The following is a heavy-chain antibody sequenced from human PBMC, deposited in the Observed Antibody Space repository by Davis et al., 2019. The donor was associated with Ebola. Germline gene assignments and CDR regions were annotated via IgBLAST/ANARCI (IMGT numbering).Heavy chain of an antibody. CDR3: VKDRFTVVVVHGGFDY. V-gene: IGHV3-64D*06. CDR1: GFTFSSHA. CDR2: ISTNGENT. Sequence: GESLKISCSASGFTFSSHAMHWVRQAPGKGLESVSRISTNGENTYYAESVKGRFTISRDNSKDTLYLQMRSLRTEDTAVYYCVKDRFTVVVVHGGFDYWGQGTLVTVSS. D-gene: IGHD2-15*01. J-gene: IGHJ4*02.